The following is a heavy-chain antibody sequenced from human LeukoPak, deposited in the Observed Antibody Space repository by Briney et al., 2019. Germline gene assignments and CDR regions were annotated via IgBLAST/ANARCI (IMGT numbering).Heavy chain of an antibody. D-gene: IGHD4-17*01. V-gene: IGHV1-69*01. J-gene: IGHJ4*02. CDR2: IIPIFGTA. CDR3: ASYVSAVTSDYFDY. CDR1: GSTFSSYA. Sequence: GSSVKVSCKASGSTFSSYAISWVRQPPGQGLECMGGIIPIFGTANYAQKFQGRVTITADESTSTAYMELSSLRSEDTAVYYCASYVSAVTSDYFDYWGQGTLVTVSS.